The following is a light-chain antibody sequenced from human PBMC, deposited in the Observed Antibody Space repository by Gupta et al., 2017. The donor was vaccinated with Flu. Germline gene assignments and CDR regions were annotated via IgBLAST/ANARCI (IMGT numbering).Light chain of an antibody. J-gene: IGKJ1*01. V-gene: IGKV3-20*01. CDR1: QSVSSNH. CDR2: GAS. Sequence: EIVLTQSPGTLSLSPGERATLSCRASQSVSSNHLAWYQQKPGQAPRLLIYGASSRATSIPDRFSGGGSGTDFTLTISRLEPEDFAVYYCQQYGSSSWTFGQGTKVEIK. CDR3: QQYGSSSWT.